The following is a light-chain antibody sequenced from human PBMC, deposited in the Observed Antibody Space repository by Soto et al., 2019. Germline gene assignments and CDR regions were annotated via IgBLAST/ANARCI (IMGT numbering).Light chain of an antibody. V-gene: IGLV7-46*01. CDR2: DTT. Sequence: QAVVTQEPSLTVSPGGSVTLTCGSSTGAVTSGQYHDWFQRKPGQAPRTLIFDTTNRHSWTPARFSGSLLGGKAALTLSGAQPEDEADYYCLLSYSYSKLFGGGTQLTVL. CDR1: TGAVTSGQY. J-gene: IGLJ2*01. CDR3: LLSYSYSKL.